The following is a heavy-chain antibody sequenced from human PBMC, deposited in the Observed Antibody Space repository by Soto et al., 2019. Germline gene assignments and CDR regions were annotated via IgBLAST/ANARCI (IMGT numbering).Heavy chain of an antibody. Sequence: KTSETLSLTCTVPGGSISSSSYYWGWIRQPPGKGLEWIGSIYYSGSTYYNPSLKSRVTISVDTSKNQFSLKLSSVTAADTAVYYCADSSGYYWYFDLWGRGTLVTVSS. V-gene: IGHV4-39*01. CDR3: ADSSGYYWYFDL. CDR1: GGSISSSSYY. J-gene: IGHJ2*01. D-gene: IGHD3-22*01. CDR2: IYYSGST.